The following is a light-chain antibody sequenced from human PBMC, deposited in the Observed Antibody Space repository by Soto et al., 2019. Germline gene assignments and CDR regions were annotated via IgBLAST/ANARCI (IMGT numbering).Light chain of an antibody. J-gene: IGKJ5*01. CDR2: DTY. CDR3: EQYNNWFSIT. CDR1: QSVRSK. Sequence: IVPTHSPASLPVSPVERAPLSCRVSQSVRSKVAWYQQKPVQAPSLVIYDTYIRATGIPARFSGSGFGTEFTLTISSLQPEDFAVYYCEQYNNWFSITFGQGTRLEIK. V-gene: IGKV3-15*01.